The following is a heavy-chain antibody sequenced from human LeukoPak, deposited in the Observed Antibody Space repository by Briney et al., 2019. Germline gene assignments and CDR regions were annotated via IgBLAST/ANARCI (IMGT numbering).Heavy chain of an antibody. CDR2: INWNGGST. V-gene: IGHV3-20*04. Sequence: GGSLRLSCAASGFTFDDYGMSWVRQAPGKGLEWVSGINWNGGSTGYADSAKGRFTISRDNAKNSLYLQMNSLRAEDTALYYCARGHCSGGSCYYYYYYMDVWGKGTTVTVSS. D-gene: IGHD2-15*01. CDR1: GFTFDDYG. J-gene: IGHJ6*03. CDR3: ARGHCSGGSCYYYYYYMDV.